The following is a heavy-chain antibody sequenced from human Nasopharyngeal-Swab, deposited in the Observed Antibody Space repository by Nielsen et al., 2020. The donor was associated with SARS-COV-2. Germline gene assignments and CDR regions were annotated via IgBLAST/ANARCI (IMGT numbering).Heavy chain of an antibody. V-gene: IGHV3-73*01. Sequence: GESLKISCAASGFTFSGSGVHWVRQAPGKGLEWVGQNRSGENFDAPAYAASIQGRLTISRDESKNTAYLQMNSLKTEDTAVYYCSGGNYTLYYWGQGTLVTVSS. CDR3: SGGNYTLYY. CDR2: NRSGENFDAP. J-gene: IGHJ4*02. D-gene: IGHD5-24*01. CDR1: GFTFSGSG.